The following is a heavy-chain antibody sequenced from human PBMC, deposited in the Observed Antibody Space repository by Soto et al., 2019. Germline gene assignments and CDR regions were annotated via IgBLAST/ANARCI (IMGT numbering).Heavy chain of an antibody. Sequence: EVQLVESGGGLVQPGGSLRLSCAASGLKVSSWMSWVRQAPGKGLEWVAMTTQDGSGRHYLDSLKGRFTISRDSAKNSVYLQINSLTVEDTAMYYFSSLDTAVIKTGGYWGQGTQVTVSS. CDR3: SSLDTAVIKTGGY. CDR1: GLKVSSW. J-gene: IGHJ4*02. V-gene: IGHV3-7*01. D-gene: IGHD5-18*01. CDR2: TTQDGSGR.